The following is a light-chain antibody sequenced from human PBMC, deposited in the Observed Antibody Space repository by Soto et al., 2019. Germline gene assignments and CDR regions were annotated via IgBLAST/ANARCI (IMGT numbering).Light chain of an antibody. V-gene: IGKV3-20*01. Sequence: EIVLRQSPGTLPLSPGERATLSCRASQSVSSSFLAWYQQRPGQAPRLLIYAASSRATGIPDRFSGSGSGTDFTLTISRLEPEDFAVYYCQHYGNSPPYTFGQGTKLEIK. CDR1: QSVSSSF. CDR3: QHYGNSPPYT. CDR2: AAS. J-gene: IGKJ2*01.